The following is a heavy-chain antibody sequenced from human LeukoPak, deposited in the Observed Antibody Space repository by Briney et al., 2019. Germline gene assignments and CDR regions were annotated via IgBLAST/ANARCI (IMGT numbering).Heavy chain of an antibody. CDR1: GYTFTSYA. V-gene: IGHV1-3*01. Sequence: SSVTVSCKASGYTFTSYAMHWVRESPGHRLGWMGGSNAGKGKTKYSHTFPGRVTITRDASASTAYMERSSPRSDDTTVYYCAREPLVDTVMFPDYWGRGHLALVTS. CDR2: SNAGKGKT. D-gene: IGHD5-18*01. CDR3: AREPLVDTVMFPDY. J-gene: IGHJ4*02.